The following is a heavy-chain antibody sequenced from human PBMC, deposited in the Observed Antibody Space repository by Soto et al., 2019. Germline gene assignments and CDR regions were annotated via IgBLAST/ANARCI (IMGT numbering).Heavy chain of an antibody. D-gene: IGHD3-3*01. J-gene: IGHJ6*02. Sequence: QVQLVQCGAEVKKPGASVKVSCKASGYTFTSYGISWVRQAPGQGLEWMGWISAYNGNTNYAQKLQGRVTMTTDTSTSTAYMELRSLRSDDTAVYYCARGYDFWSGYYTDPDYYYYYGMDVWGQGTTVTVSS. CDR2: ISAYNGNT. CDR3: ARGYDFWSGYYTDPDYYYYYGMDV. V-gene: IGHV1-18*04. CDR1: GYTFTSYG.